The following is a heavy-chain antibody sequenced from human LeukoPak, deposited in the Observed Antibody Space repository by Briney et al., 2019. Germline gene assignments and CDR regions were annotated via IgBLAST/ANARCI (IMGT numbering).Heavy chain of an antibody. D-gene: IGHD5-24*01. CDR2: IKQDGSEK. J-gene: IGHJ4*02. CDR3: ARHNGGWLQRSPDH. V-gene: IGHV3-7*01. Sequence: PGGSLRLSCAASGFTFSSYWMSWVRQAPGKGLEWVANIKQDGSEKYYVDSVKGRFTISRDNAKNSLYLQMNSLRAEDTAVYYCARHNGGWLQRSPDHWGQGTLVTVSS. CDR1: GFTFSSYW.